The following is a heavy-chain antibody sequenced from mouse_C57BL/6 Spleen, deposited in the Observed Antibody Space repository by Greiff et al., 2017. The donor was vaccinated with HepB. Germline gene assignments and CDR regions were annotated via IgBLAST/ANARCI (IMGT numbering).Heavy chain of an antibody. V-gene: IGHV1-64*01. J-gene: IGHJ2*01. CDR2: IHPNSGST. CDR1: GYTFTSYW. CDR3: RRRTVVAEDFDY. Sequence: QVQLQQPGAELVKPGASVKLSCKASGYTFTSYWMHWVKQRPGQGLEWIGMIHPNSGSTNYNEKFKSKATLTVDKSSSTAYMQLSSLTSEDSAVYYCRRRTVVAEDFDYWGQGTTLTVSS. D-gene: IGHD1-1*01.